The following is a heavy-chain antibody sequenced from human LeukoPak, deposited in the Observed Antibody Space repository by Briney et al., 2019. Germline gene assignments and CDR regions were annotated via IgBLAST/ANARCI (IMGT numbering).Heavy chain of an antibody. V-gene: IGHV3-23*01. J-gene: IGHJ6*02. Sequence: GGSLRLSCAASGFTFSSYAMSWVRQAPGKGLEWVSAISGSGGSTYYADSVKGRFTISRDNSRNTLYLQMNSLRAEDTAVYYCASPWEDGDYYYYYGMDVWDQGTTVTVSS. D-gene: IGHD1-26*01. CDR2: ISGSGGST. CDR1: GFTFSSYA. CDR3: ASPWEDGDYYYYYGMDV.